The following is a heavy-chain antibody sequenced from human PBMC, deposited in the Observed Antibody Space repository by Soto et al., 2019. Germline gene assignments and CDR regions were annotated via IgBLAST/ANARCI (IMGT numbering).Heavy chain of an antibody. CDR2: INHSGNS. J-gene: IGHJ2*01. CDR3: ARANILTGYYVFYFDV. Sequence: SETLSLTCAASGGSFSGYYWSWIRQPPGRGLEWIGEINHSGNSNYNPALESRVTISVDPSKNQFSLKLISVTAADTAVYYCARANILTGYYVFYFDVWGRGTLVTVSS. D-gene: IGHD3-9*01. CDR1: GGSFSGYY. V-gene: IGHV4-34*01.